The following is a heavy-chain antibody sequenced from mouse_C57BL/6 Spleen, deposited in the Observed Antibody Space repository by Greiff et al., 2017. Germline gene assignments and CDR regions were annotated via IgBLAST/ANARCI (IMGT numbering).Heavy chain of an antibody. V-gene: IGHV5-2*01. J-gene: IGHJ3*01. CDR1: DNEFPSLD. CDR3: ARHGAGAY. Sequence: EVLGVASGGGLLQPGEPLTLSCESNDNEFPSLDLSWFRKTPEKRLELVAAMNSDGGSTYYPDTMERRFIISRDKTKKTLYLQMSSLRSEDTALYYCARHGAGAYWGQGTLGTVSA. CDR2: MNSDGGST.